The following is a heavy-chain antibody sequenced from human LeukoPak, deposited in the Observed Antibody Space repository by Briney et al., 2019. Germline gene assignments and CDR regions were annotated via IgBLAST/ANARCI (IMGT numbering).Heavy chain of an antibody. CDR1: GGTFSSYA. J-gene: IGHJ2*01. Sequence: GASVKVSCKASGGTFSSYAISWVRQAPGQGLEWMGGIIPIFGTANYAQKFQGRVTITADESTSTAYMELSSLRSEDTAVYYCARDTLKRINYYYDSPGDHWYFDLWGRGTLVTVSS. V-gene: IGHV1-69*13. CDR3: ARDTLKRINYYYDSPGDHWYFDL. CDR2: IIPIFGTA. D-gene: IGHD3-22*01.